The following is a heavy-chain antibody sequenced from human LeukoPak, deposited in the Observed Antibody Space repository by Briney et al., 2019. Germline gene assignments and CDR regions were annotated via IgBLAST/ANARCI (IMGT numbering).Heavy chain of an antibody. CDR2: ISGDGRDI. CDR3: ARNYGDYHLAFDY. D-gene: IGHD4-17*01. V-gene: IGHV3-21*01. CDR1: AFTFSSYG. J-gene: IGHJ4*02. Sequence: GGSLRLSCAASAFTFSSYGMSWVRQAPGKGLEWVSAISGDGRDIFYADSVKGRFTISRDNAKNSLYLQMNSLRAEDTAVYYCARNYGDYHLAFDYWGQGTLVTVSS.